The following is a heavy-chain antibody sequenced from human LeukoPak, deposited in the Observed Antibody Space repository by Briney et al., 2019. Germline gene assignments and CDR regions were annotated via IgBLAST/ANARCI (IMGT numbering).Heavy chain of an antibody. Sequence: ASVKVSCKASGYTFTDYYMHWVRQAPGQGLEWMGWINPNSGDTNYVQKFQGRVTMTRDTSITTAYMELSSPRSDDTAMYYCARDRGRISDYYGSGRSLHYYMDVWGRGTTVTVSS. CDR3: ARDRGRISDYYGSGRSLHYYMDV. D-gene: IGHD3-10*01. CDR2: INPNSGDT. J-gene: IGHJ6*03. V-gene: IGHV1-2*02. CDR1: GYTFTDYY.